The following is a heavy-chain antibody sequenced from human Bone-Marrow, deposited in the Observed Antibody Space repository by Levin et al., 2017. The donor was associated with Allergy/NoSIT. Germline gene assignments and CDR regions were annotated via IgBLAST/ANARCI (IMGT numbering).Heavy chain of an antibody. CDR3: ARGTYYYYDSSGYLFWIDP. J-gene: IGHJ5*02. CDR2: IYHSGSS. V-gene: IGHV4-59*01. D-gene: IGHD3-22*01. CDR1: GGSISTYY. Sequence: PSETLSLTCTVSGGSISTYYWTWIRQPPGKGLEWIGYIYHSGSSNYNPSLKSRATISIDTSRNQFSLKLTSVTTADTAVYYCARGTYYYYDSSGYLFWIDPWGQGTLVTVSS.